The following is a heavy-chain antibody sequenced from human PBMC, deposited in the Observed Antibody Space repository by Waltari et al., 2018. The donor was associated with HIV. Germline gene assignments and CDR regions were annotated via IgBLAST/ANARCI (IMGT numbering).Heavy chain of an antibody. CDR1: GVTFYNYA. J-gene: IGHJ5*02. CDR2: ISWNSGSI. Sequence: EVQLLAHGGGLVQPGRFLRPSFAASGVTFYNYAMHWVRQAPGKGLEWVSGISWNSGSIGYADSVKGRFTISRDNAKNSLYLQMNSLRAEDTALYYCAKDGQFAAPWGQGTLVTVSS. CDR3: AKDGQFAAP. V-gene: IGHV3-9*01.